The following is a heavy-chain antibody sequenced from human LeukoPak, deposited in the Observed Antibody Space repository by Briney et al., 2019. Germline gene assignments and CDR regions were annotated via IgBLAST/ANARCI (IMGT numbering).Heavy chain of an antibody. CDR3: ARDDAWIRFGE. J-gene: IGHJ4*02. V-gene: IGHV3-23*01. CDR2: ISPSGDIK. CDR1: GFTFTNHG. D-gene: IGHD3-10*01. Sequence: GGSLRLSCAASGFTFTNHGMNWVRQAPGKGLEWVSGISPSGDIKYYADSVKGRFAISRDNSKNMLSLEVISLTADDTAVYYCARDDAWIRFGEWSQGTLVTVSS.